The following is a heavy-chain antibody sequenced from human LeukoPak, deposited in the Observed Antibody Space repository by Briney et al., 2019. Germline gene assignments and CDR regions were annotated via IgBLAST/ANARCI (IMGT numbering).Heavy chain of an antibody. D-gene: IGHD3-22*01. Sequence: GGSLRLSCAASGFTFSSYSMNWVRQAPGKGLEWVSYISSSSSTIYYADSVKGRFTISRDNAKNSLYLQMNSLRAEDTAVYYCARGLDYYDSSGPWNLHDYWRQGTLVTVSS. J-gene: IGHJ4*02. CDR3: ARGLDYYDSSGPWNLHDY. CDR2: ISSSSSTI. CDR1: GFTFSSYS. V-gene: IGHV3-48*01.